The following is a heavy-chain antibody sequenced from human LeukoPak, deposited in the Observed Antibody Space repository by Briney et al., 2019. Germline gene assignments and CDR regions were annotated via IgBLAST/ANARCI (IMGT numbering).Heavy chain of an antibody. V-gene: IGHV4-39*01. Sequence: SETLSLTSAVSCRSIISTNWWTWVRQPPGKGLEWIGSIYYIRTTFYNPSLKSPLTISRDTSKNQFSLRLSSVTAADTAVYYCARLPGTNWMGEYYFDYWGQGTLVTVSS. CDR3: ARLPGTNWMGEYYFDY. CDR1: CRSIISTNW. CDR2: IYYIRTT. D-gene: IGHD3-16*01. J-gene: IGHJ4*02.